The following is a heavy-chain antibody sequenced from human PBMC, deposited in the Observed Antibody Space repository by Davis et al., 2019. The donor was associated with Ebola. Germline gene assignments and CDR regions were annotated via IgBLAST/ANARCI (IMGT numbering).Heavy chain of an antibody. CDR2: INHSGST. Sequence: MPSETLSLTCAVYGGSFSGYYWSWIRQPPGKGLEWIGEINHSGSTNYNPSLKSRVTISVDTSKNQFSLKLSSVTAADTAVYYCARLKGYFGMDVWGQGTTVTVSS. J-gene: IGHJ6*02. V-gene: IGHV4-34*01. CDR1: GGSFSGYY. CDR3: ARLKGYFGMDV. D-gene: IGHD3-9*01.